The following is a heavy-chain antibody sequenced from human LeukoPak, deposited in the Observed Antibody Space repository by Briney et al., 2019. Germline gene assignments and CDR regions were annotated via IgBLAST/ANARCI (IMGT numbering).Heavy chain of an antibody. CDR1: GFTFSNAW. J-gene: IGHJ4*02. V-gene: IGHV3-15*01. Sequence: PGGSLRLTCAASGFTFSNAWMSWVRQAPGKGLEWVGRIKSKTDGGTTDYAAPVKGRFTISRDDSKNTLYLQMNSLRAEDTAVYYCAKDITMVRGSWDYFDYWGQGTLVTVSS. CDR2: IKSKTDGGTT. CDR3: AKDITMVRGSWDYFDY. D-gene: IGHD3-10*01.